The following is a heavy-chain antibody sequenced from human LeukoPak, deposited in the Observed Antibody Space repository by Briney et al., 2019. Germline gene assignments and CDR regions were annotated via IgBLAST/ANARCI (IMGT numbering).Heavy chain of an antibody. Sequence: SVKVSCKASGGTFSSYAISWVRQAPGQGLEWMGGIIPIFGTANYAQKFQGRVTITADESTSTAYMELSSLRSEDTAVYYCAISREFVVVPAAIRHFDYWGQGTLVTVSS. V-gene: IGHV1-69*13. CDR1: GGTFSSYA. CDR2: IIPIFGTA. J-gene: IGHJ4*02. CDR3: AISREFVVVPAAIRHFDY. D-gene: IGHD2-2*01.